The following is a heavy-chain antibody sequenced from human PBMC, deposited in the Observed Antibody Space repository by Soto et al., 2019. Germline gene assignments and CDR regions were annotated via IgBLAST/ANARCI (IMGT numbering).Heavy chain of an antibody. CDR2: ISGSGGST. Sequence: EVQLLESGGGLVQPGGSLRLSCAASGFTFSSYAMSWVRQAPGKGLEWVSAISGSGGSTYYADSVKGRFTISRDNSKNTLYREMNGLRAGDTAVFDCANHLWFGELSNWGQGTLVTVSS. V-gene: IGHV3-23*01. CDR1: GFTFSSYA. D-gene: IGHD3-10*01. CDR3: ANHLWFGELSN. J-gene: IGHJ4*02.